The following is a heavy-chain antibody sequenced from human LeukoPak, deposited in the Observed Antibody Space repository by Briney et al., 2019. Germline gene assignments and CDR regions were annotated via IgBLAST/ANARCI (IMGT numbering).Heavy chain of an antibody. Sequence: GGSLRLSCAASGFTFSSYAMSWVRQAPGKGLERVSAISGSGGSTYYADSVKGRFTISRDNSKNTLYLQMNSLRAEDTAVYYCAKVRDYDCSSTSCCPLDYWGQGTLVTVSS. CDR3: AKVRDYDCSSTSCCPLDY. CDR2: ISGSGGST. D-gene: IGHD2-2*01. CDR1: GFTFSSYA. V-gene: IGHV3-23*01. J-gene: IGHJ4*02.